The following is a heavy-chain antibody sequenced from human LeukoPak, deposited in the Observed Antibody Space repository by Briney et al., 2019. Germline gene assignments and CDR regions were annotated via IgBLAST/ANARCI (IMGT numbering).Heavy chain of an antibody. CDR2: IIPIFGTA. CDR3: ARDMGYSSGWWDAFDI. Sequence: GSSVKVSCKASGGTFSSYAISWVRQAPGQGLEWMGGIIPIFGTANYAQKFQGRVTITADESTSTAYMELSSLRSEDTAVYYCARDMGYSSGWWDAFDIWGQGTMVTVSS. CDR1: GGTFSSYA. D-gene: IGHD6-19*01. V-gene: IGHV1-69*01. J-gene: IGHJ3*02.